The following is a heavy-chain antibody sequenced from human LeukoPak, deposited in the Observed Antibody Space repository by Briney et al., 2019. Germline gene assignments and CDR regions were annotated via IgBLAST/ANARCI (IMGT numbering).Heavy chain of an antibody. CDR2: IYYSGST. CDR1: GGSISSGDYY. Sequence: SETLSLTCTVSGGSISSGDYYWSWIRQPRGKGLEWIGYIYYSGSTYYNPSLKSRVTISVDTSKNQFSLKLSSVTAADTAVYYCARDTTLFRWFDPWGQGTLVTVSS. CDR3: ARDTTLFRWFDP. D-gene: IGHD2-21*01. J-gene: IGHJ5*02. V-gene: IGHV4-30-4*08.